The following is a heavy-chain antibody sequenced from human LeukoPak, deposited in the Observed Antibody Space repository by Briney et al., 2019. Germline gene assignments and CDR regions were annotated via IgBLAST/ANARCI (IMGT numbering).Heavy chain of an antibody. Sequence: PSETLPLTCTVSGGSISSYYWSWIRQPPGKGLEWIGYIYYSGSTNYNPSLKSRVTISVDTSKNQFSLKLSSVTAADTAVYYCARGALGYYFDYWGQGTLVTVSS. CDR2: IYYSGST. CDR1: GGSISSYY. CDR3: ARGALGYYFDY. V-gene: IGHV4-59*01. J-gene: IGHJ4*02. D-gene: IGHD7-27*01.